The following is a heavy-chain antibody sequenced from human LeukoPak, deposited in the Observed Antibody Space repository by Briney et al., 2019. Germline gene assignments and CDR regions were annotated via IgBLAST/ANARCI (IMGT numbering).Heavy chain of an antibody. CDR1: GFTFNKFA. Sequence: GGSLRLSCAASGFTFNKFAMSWVRQAPGKGLEWVSGIIENGGETYYADSVKGRFTISRDNSKNTLYLQMNSLRAEDTAVYYCARDAWTTVVTVGDYWGQGTLVTVSS. CDR2: IIENGGET. J-gene: IGHJ4*02. D-gene: IGHD4-23*01. V-gene: IGHV3-23*01. CDR3: ARDAWTTVVTVGDY.